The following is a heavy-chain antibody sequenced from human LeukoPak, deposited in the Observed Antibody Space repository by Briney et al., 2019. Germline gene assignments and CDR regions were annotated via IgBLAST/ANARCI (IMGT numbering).Heavy chain of an antibody. D-gene: IGHD6-19*01. CDR1: GFSFSSYA. V-gene: IGHV3-30*04. J-gene: IGHJ4*02. Sequence: GGSLRLSCAASGFSFSSYAMHWVRQAPGKGLEWVTIISSDGSHRYYAESVKGRFTISRDNSKNTLYLQMNSLKADDTALHYCARDFTEVAGNFDSWGLGTLVSVSS. CDR2: ISSDGSHR. CDR3: ARDFTEVAGNFDS.